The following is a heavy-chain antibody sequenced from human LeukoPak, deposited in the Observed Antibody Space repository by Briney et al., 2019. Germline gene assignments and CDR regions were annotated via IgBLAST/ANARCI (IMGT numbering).Heavy chain of an antibody. V-gene: IGHV3-53*01. Sequence: PGGSLRLSCVGSGFTFSYYWMSWVRQAPGKGLEWVSVIYSGGSTYYADSVKGRFTISRDNSKNTLYLQMNSLRAEDTAVYYCARDLRDVWGKGTTVTVSS. J-gene: IGHJ6*04. CDR2: IYSGGST. CDR3: ARDLRDV. CDR1: GFTFSYYW.